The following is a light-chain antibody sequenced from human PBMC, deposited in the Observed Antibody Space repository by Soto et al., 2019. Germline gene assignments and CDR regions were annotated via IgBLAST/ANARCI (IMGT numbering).Light chain of an antibody. CDR1: QSVSSK. CDR2: GAS. J-gene: IGKJ1*01. V-gene: IGKV3-15*01. Sequence: EIVMTQSPATLSVSPGERATLSCRASQSVSSKLAWYQQKPGQAPRLLICGASTRATGIPARFSGSGSGTELTLTISSLQSEDFAVYHCQQYDGWPRTFGQGTKVDIK. CDR3: QQYDGWPRT.